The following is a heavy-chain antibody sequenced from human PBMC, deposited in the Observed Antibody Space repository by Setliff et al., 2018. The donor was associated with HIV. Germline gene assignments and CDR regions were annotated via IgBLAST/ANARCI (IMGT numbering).Heavy chain of an antibody. J-gene: IGHJ4*02. D-gene: IGHD6-19*01. Sequence: PGESLKISCKGSGYSFTNYWVGWVRQMPANGLEWMGLIWPDDSDTIYSPSFQGQVTMSADKSISTAYLQWSSLKASDTAMYYCARRPSGGWDHFFDYWGQGTLVTVSS. CDR2: IWPDDSDT. V-gene: IGHV5-51*01. CDR3: ARRPSGGWDHFFDY. CDR1: GYSFTNYW.